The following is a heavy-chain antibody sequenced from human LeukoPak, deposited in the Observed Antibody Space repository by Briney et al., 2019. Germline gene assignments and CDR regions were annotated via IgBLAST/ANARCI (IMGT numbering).Heavy chain of an antibody. CDR1: GYSFTSYW. Sequence: GESLQIACQGSGYSFTSYWIGWVRQMPGKGLAWIGIIYPGDSDTRYSPSFQGQVPISEYKSISPAYLQWSSLKASDTAMYYCARISGVVTAMSLDAFDIWGQGTMVTASS. V-gene: IGHV5-51*01. J-gene: IGHJ3*02. CDR3: ARISGVVTAMSLDAFDI. CDR2: IYPGDSDT. D-gene: IGHD2-21*02.